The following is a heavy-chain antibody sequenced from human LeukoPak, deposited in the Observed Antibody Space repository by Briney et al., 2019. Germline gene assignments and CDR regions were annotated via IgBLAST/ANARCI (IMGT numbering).Heavy chain of an antibody. Sequence: PGGSLRLSCAASGFTFSDYSMNWVRQAPGKGLEWVSSISRRSRHVYYAGSVKGRFTISSDNAKNSLYLQMNSLRAEDMAVYFCVRDLMGSGSTTAYHHHWGQGTLVTVSS. CDR3: VRDLMGSGSTTAYHHH. CDR2: ISRRSRHV. D-gene: IGHD1-1*01. CDR1: GFTFSDYS. J-gene: IGHJ1*01. V-gene: IGHV3-21*01.